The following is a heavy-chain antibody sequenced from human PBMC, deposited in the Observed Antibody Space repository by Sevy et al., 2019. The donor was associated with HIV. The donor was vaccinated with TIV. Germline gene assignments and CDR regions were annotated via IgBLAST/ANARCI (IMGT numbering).Heavy chain of an antibody. D-gene: IGHD4-17*01. CDR1: GFIFSSYE. CDR2: ISNRGTTI. J-gene: IGHJ4*02. Sequence: GGSLRLSCAASGFIFSSYEMNWVRQAPGKGLEWVSYISNRGTTIYYSDSVKGRFTISRDNARNSLYLQMNSLRAEDTAAYYCAGDLPPTATSVAHFDCWGQGTLVTVSS. CDR3: AGDLPPTATSVAHFDC. V-gene: IGHV3-48*03.